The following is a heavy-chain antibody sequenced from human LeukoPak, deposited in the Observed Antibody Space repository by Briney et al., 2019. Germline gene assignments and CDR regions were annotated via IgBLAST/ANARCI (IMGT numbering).Heavy chain of an antibody. CDR1: GGSISSRNYY. CDR3: ATRPYYDTSGVYGMDV. D-gene: IGHD3-22*01. CDR2: IYYSGGT. Sequence: SETLSLTCSVSGGSISSRNYYWGWIRQPPGKKLEWIGSIYYSGGTYYNPSLKSRVTISVDTSKNQFSLKLNSMTAADTAVYYCATRPYYDTSGVYGMDVWGQGTTVTVSS. J-gene: IGHJ6*02. V-gene: IGHV4-39*01.